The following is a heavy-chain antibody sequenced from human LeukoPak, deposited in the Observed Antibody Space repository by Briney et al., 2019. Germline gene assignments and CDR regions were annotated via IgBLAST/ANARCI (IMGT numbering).Heavy chain of an antibody. CDR3: ARPSRFDTRGRFDP. CDR1: GGSISSYY. CDR2: IHTSGST. D-gene: IGHD3-10*01. V-gene: IGHV4-4*07. Sequence: SETLSLTCTVSGGSISSYYWSWIRQPAGKGLEWIGRIHTSGSTSYNPSLKSRVTISIDTFQSQFSLKLTSVTAADTAVYYCARPSRFDTRGRFDPWGQGTLVTVSS. J-gene: IGHJ5*02.